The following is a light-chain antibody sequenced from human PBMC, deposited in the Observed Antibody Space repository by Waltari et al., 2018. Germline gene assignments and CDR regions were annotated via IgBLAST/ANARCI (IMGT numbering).Light chain of an antibody. CDR3: SSYAGSSKRV. J-gene: IGLJ2*01. CDR1: SSDLGDYKR. V-gene: IGLV2-23*02. Sequence: QSGLTQPASVSGSPGQSTTISWTDSSSDLGDYKRVPGYQQYPGKAPKLMVYEVSERPSGVSVRFSGSKSGDMACLTISGLQPEDEAEYFCSSYAGSSKRVFGGGTKVTVL. CDR2: EVS.